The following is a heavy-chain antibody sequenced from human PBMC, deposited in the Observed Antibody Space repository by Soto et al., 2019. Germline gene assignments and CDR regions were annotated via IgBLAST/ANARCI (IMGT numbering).Heavy chain of an antibody. D-gene: IGHD6-19*01. CDR3: ARASGTSGWYWVFFP. J-gene: IGHJ5*02. V-gene: IGHV3-74*01. CDR1: GFTFSSYW. CDR2: INSDGSST. Sequence: EVQLVESGGGLAQPGGSLRLSCAASGFTFSSYWMHWVRQAPGKGLVWVSRINSDGSSTSYADSVKGRFTISRDNAKNTLYLQMNSLRTEDTAVYHCARASGTSGWYWVFFPWGQGTLVTVSS.